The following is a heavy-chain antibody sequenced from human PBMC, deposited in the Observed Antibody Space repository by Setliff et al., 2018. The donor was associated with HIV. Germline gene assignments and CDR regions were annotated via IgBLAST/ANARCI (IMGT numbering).Heavy chain of an antibody. D-gene: IGHD3-3*01. CDR3: GIRISISVIWTFDY. J-gene: IGHJ4*02. V-gene: IGHV3-23*01. Sequence: PGGSLRLSCAGSGFTFSNAWMSWVRQAPGKGLEWVSAIGRTPGTIYYADSVKGRFAISRDNSMNTLSLQMNSLRAEDTAVYYCGIRISISVIWTFDYWGQGMLVTVSS. CDR2: IGRTPGTI. CDR1: GFTFSNAW.